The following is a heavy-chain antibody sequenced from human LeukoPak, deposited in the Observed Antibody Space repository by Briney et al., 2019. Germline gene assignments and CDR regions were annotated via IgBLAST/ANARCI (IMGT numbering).Heavy chain of an antibody. CDR2: ISTFNGNT. CDR3: ARDLAYCGGDCSYYFDY. V-gene: IGHV1-18*01. CDR1: GYTFNNYG. Sequence: ASVKVSCKPSGYTFNNYGISWVRQAPGQGLEWMGWISTFNGNTNYAQNLQGRLSMTTDTSTSTAYMELRSLRSDDTAVYYCARDLAYCGGDCSYYFDYWGRGTLVTVSS. J-gene: IGHJ4*02. D-gene: IGHD2-21*02.